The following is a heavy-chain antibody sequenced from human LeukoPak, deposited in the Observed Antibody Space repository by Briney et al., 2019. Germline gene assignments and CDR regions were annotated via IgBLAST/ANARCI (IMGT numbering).Heavy chain of an antibody. CDR3: ARAHNYYDSSGYYPQLLGFDY. J-gene: IGHJ4*02. CDR2: ISAFNGNT. Sequence: GASVKVSCKASGYTFTSYGISWVRQPPPQGLEWMGWISAFNGNTNYAQKLQGRVTMTTDTSTSTAYMELRSLRSDDTAVYYCARAHNYYDSSGYYPQLLGFDYWGQGTLVTVSS. V-gene: IGHV1-18*01. D-gene: IGHD3-22*01. CDR1: GYTFTSYG.